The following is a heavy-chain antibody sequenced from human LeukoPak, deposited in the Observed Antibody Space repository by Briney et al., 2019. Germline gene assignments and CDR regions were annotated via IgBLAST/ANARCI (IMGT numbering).Heavy chain of an antibody. Sequence: SETLSLTCTVSGGSVSSGSYYWSWIRQPPGKGLEWIGYIYYSESTNYNPSLKSRVTISVDTSKNQFSLKLSSVTAADTAVYYCARELSSSSGYFNYWGQGTLVTVSS. J-gene: IGHJ4*02. D-gene: IGHD3-22*01. CDR1: GGSVSSGSYY. CDR3: ARELSSSSGYFNY. CDR2: IYYSEST. V-gene: IGHV4-61*01.